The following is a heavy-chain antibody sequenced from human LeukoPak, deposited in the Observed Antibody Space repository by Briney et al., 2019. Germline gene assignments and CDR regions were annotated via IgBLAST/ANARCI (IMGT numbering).Heavy chain of an antibody. CDR2: IYTSGRT. J-gene: IGHJ5*02. CDR1: GGSISSYY. CDR3: ARHLSYYDSSGYSSYNWFDP. Sequence: SETLSLTCTVSGGSISSYYWSWVRQPPGKGLEWIGYIYTSGRTNYNPSLKSRGTITVDKTKNKLSLKQRCVTAADTAVYYCARHLSYYDSSGYSSYNWFDPGGQGTLVTVSP. D-gene: IGHD3-22*01. V-gene: IGHV4-4*09.